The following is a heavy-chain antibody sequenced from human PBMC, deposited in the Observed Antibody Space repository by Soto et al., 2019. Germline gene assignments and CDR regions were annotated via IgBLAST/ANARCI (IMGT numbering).Heavy chain of an antibody. CDR1: GFTFRSYS. Sequence: PGGSLRLSCAASGFTFRSYSMNWVRQAPGKGLEWVSYISSSNRTINYADSVKGRFIISRDNAKNSLYLQMHSLRDEDTAVYYCAREGWPLLQTGMDVCGQGTTVTVSS. CDR3: AREGWPLLQTGMDV. CDR2: ISSSNRTI. V-gene: IGHV3-48*02. J-gene: IGHJ6*02. D-gene: IGHD2-15*01.